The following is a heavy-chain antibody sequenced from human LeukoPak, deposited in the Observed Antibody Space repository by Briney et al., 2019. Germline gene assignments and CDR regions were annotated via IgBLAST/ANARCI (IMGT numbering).Heavy chain of an antibody. V-gene: IGHV1-2*02. J-gene: IGHJ4*02. Sequence: ASVKVSCKASGYTFTGYYMHWVRQAPGQGLEWMGWINPNSGGTNYAQKFQGRVTMTRDTSISTAYMEPSRLRSDDTAVYYCASGFSSSFSYDKSGSYFDYWGQGTLVTVSS. CDR3: ASGFSSSFSYDKSGSYFDY. CDR2: INPNSGGT. D-gene: IGHD3-22*01. CDR1: GYTFTGYY.